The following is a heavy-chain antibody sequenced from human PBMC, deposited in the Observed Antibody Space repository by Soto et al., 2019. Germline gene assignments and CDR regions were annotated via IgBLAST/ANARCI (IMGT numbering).Heavy chain of an antibody. Sequence: QVHLQESGPGLVRPSQSLSLTCTVSGDSMGTGGHYYNWIRQVPGKGLEWIGYIYYRGATYYSPSLRARATISSDTSKNQFSLTRISGTAADTALYYCARAKDLRPTVWGYWGQGIQVTVSS. CDR3: ARAKDLRPTVWGY. J-gene: IGHJ4*02. D-gene: IGHD7-27*01. CDR2: IYYRGAT. V-gene: IGHV4-31*03. CDR1: GDSMGTGGHY.